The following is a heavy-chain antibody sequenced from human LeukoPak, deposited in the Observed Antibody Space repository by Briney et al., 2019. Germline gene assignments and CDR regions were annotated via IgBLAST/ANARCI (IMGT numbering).Heavy chain of an antibody. D-gene: IGHD6-13*01. CDR3: ARELIAAGDKGFDY. Sequence: GGSLRLSCEASRFSFSAYPMGWVRRAPGKGLEWVSAVSSSGTTKYYADSVKGRFSISRDNAKNSVYLQMNSLSPEDTALYYCARELIAAGDKGFDYWGQGALVTVSS. V-gene: IGHV3-48*01. CDR2: VSSSGTTK. J-gene: IGHJ4*02. CDR1: RFSFSAYP.